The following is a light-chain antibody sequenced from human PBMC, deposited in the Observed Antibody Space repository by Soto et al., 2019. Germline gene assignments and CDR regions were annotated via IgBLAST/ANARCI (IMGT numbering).Light chain of an antibody. V-gene: IGLV3-21*02. CDR1: NIESKS. CDR3: QVWDSSRDLHV. J-gene: IGLJ1*01. Sequence: SYELTQPHSVSVAPGQTARIMCGGNNIESKSVHWYQQKAGQAPVLVVYADDDRPSGIPERFSGSNSGNTATLTITRVEAGDEADYFCQVWDSSRDLHVFGSGTKLTVL. CDR2: ADD.